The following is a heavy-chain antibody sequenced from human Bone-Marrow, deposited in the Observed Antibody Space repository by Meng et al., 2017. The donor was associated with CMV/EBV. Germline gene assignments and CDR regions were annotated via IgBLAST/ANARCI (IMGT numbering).Heavy chain of an antibody. V-gene: IGHV3-9*01. CDR1: GFTFDDYA. CDR2: ISWNSGSI. J-gene: IGHJ3*02. Sequence: GGSLRLSCAVSGFTFDDYAMHWVRQAPGKGLEWVSGISWNSGSIGYADSVKGRFTISRDNAKNSLYLQMNSLRAEDTALYYCAKESSTSWDGAFDIWGQGT. CDR3: AKESSTSWDGAFDI. D-gene: IGHD2-2*01.